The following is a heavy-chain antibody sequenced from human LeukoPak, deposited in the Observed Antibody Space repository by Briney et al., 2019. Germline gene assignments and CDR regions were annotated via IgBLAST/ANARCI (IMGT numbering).Heavy chain of an antibody. V-gene: IGHV3-30*03. D-gene: IGHD5-12*01. J-gene: IGHJ4*02. CDR2: ISYDGSNK. CDR1: GFTFSSYG. Sequence: SGGSLRLSCAGSGFTFSSYGMHWVRQAPGKGLEWVAVISYDGSNKYYADSVKGRFTISRDNSKNTLYLQMNGLRPEGTTVYYCARVGYGGYVDYFDYWGQGTLVTVSS. CDR3: ARVGYGGYVDYFDY.